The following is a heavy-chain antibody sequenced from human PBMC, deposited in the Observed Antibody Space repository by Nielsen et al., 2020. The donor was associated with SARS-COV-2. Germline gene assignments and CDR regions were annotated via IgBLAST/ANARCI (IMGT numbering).Heavy chain of an antibody. CDR1: GFTFSSYW. V-gene: IGHV3-74*01. Sequence: GESLKISCAASGFTFSSYWMHWVRQAPGKGLVWVSRINSDGSSTSYADSVKGRFTISRDNAKNTLYLQMNSLRAEDTAVYYCARAGRYCSGGSCYWSPYYFDYWGQGTLVTVSS. CDR2: INSDGSST. D-gene: IGHD2-15*01. J-gene: IGHJ4*02. CDR3: ARAGRYCSGGSCYWSPYYFDY.